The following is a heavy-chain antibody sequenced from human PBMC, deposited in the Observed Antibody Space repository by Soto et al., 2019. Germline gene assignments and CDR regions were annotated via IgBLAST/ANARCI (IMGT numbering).Heavy chain of an antibody. J-gene: IGHJ5*02. D-gene: IGHD3-10*01. CDR1: GGSFSGYY. CDR2: INHSGST. V-gene: IGHV4-34*01. CDR3: ARTTSNRRQVSGRDNWFDP. Sequence: SETLSLTCAVYGGSFSGYYWSWIRQPPGKWLEWIGEINHSGSTNYNPSLKSRVTISVDTSKNQFSLKLSSVTAADTAVYYCARTTSNRRQVSGRDNWFDPWGQGTLVTVSS.